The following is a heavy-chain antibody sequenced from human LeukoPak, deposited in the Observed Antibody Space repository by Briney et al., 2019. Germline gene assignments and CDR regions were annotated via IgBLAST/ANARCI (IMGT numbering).Heavy chain of an antibody. V-gene: IGHV1-46*01. CDR2: INPSGGST. J-gene: IGHJ5*02. CDR3: ARPHACSSASCFDWFDP. CDR1: GYTFTSYY. D-gene: IGHD2-2*01. Sequence: ASVKVSCKASGYTFTSYYMHWVRQAPGQGLEWMGIINPSGGSTSYAQKFQGRVTMTRDTSTSTVYMELSSLRSEETAVYYCARPHACSSASCFDWFDPWGQGSLVTVSS.